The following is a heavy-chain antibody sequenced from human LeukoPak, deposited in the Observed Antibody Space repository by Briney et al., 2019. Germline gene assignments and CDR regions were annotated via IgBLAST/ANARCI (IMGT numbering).Heavy chain of an antibody. Sequence: GGSLRLSCAASGFTVSSNYMSWVRQAPGKGLEWVSVIYSGGSTYYADSVKGRFTISRDNSKSTLYLQMNSLRAEDTAVYYCARDGEDSSGYRSWGQGTLVTVSS. CDR2: IYSGGST. D-gene: IGHD3-22*01. J-gene: IGHJ5*02. CDR3: ARDGEDSSGYRS. V-gene: IGHV3-66*01. CDR1: GFTVSSNY.